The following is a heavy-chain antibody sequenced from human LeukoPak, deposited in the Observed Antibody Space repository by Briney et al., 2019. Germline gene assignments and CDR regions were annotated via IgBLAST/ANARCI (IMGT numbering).Heavy chain of an antibody. CDR3: ARMPLGYCSGGSCYYFDY. V-gene: IGHV1-69*04. CDR1: GGTFSSYA. Sequence: ASVKVSCKASGGTFSSYAISWVRQAPGQGLEWIGRIIPILGIANYAQKFQGRVTITADKSTSTAYMELSSLRSEDTAVYYCARMPLGYCSGGSCYYFDYWGQGTLVTVSS. J-gene: IGHJ4*02. D-gene: IGHD2-15*01. CDR2: IIPILGIA.